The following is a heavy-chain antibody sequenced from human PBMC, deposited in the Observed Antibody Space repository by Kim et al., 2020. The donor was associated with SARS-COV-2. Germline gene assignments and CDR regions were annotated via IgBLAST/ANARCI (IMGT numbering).Heavy chain of an antibody. V-gene: IGHV1-69*13. J-gene: IGHJ6*02. CDR2: IIPVFGTP. CDR1: DGIFSSYP. D-gene: IGHD3-10*01. CDR3: ARGVPGDYNFYGMDV. Sequence: SVKVSCNASDGIFSSYPIAWVRQVPGQGLEWMGGIIPVFGTPNYGQKFQGRVTISADESSNTVNMELSSLTSEDTAIYYCARGVPGDYNFYGMDVWGPGTTVKVSS.